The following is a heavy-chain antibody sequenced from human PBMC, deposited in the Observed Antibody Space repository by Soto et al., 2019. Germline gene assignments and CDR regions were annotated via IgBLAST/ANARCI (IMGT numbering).Heavy chain of an antibody. CDR1: GFTFSSYA. CDR2: ISYDGSNK. Sequence: QVQLVESGGGVVQPGRSLRLSCAASGFTFSSYAMHWVRQAPGKGLEWVAIISYDGSNKYYADSVKGRFTISRDNSKNTLYLQMNSLRAEDTAVYYCARGGEGYYYGMDVW. D-gene: IGHD3-16*01. V-gene: IGHV3-30-3*01. CDR3: ARGGEGYYYGMDV. J-gene: IGHJ6*01.